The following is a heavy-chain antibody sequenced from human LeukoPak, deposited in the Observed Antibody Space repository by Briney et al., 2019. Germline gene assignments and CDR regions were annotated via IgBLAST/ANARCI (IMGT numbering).Heavy chain of an antibody. V-gene: IGHV4-59*12. D-gene: IGHD3-16*01. J-gene: IGHJ4*02. CDR3: ARGSPFDFFDY. Sequence: SETLSLTCTVSGGSISSYYWSWIRQPPGKGLEWIGYIYYSGSTNYNPSLKSRVTISVDTSKNQFSLKLSSVTAADTAVYYCARGSPFDFFDYWGQGTLVTVSS. CDR2: IYYSGST. CDR1: GGSISSYY.